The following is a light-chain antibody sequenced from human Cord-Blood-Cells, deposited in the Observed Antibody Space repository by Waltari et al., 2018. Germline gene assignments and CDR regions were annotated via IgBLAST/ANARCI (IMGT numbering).Light chain of an antibody. CDR2: GNS. CDR1: SSNIGAGYD. V-gene: IGLV1-40*01. Sequence: QSVLTQPPSVSGAPGQRVTISCTGSSSNIGAGYDVHWYQQLPGTAPKLPTYGNSNRPSGVPDRFSGSKSGTSASLALTGLQAEDEADYYCQSYDSSLSGYVFGTGTKVTVL. J-gene: IGLJ1*01. CDR3: QSYDSSLSGYV.